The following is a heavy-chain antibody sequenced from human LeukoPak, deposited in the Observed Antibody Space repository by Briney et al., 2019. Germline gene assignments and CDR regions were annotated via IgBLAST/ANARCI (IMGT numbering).Heavy chain of an antibody. CDR1: GGSITDHF. Sequence: SETLSLTCTVSGGSITDHFWGWIRHTPGMGLEWIGHIYGSPTYNPSLKSRVTISDDTSENQIFLQMTSVTAPDTAIYYCARRFRTSASRILHHDAYDIWGPGTEVIVSS. V-gene: IGHV4-4*09. CDR2: IYGSP. CDR3: ARRFRTSASRILHHDAYDI. D-gene: IGHD2-15*01. J-gene: IGHJ3*02.